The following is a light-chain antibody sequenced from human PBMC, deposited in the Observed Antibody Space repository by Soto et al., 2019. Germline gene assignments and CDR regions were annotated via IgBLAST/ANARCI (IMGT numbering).Light chain of an antibody. CDR3: AAWLYSLSGREV. V-gene: IGLV1-47*01. CDR2: RNN. J-gene: IGLJ1*01. CDR1: SCNIGSNY. Sequence: QSVLTQPPSASGTPGETVTISCAGSSCNIGSNYVYWYQQLPGTAPKLLIYRNNQRPSGVPDRVSGSKSGTAASLALSGLGAEDEDDYYCAAWLYSLSGREVFGTGTKLTVL.